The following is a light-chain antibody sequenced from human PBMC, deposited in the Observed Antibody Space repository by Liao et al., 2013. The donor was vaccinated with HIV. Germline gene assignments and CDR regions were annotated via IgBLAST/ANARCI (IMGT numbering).Light chain of an antibody. CDR1: NIGTKS. Sequence: SYELTQPPSVSVAPGKTASITCGGNNIGTKSVHWYQQKPGQAPVLVIYYDSDRPSGIPERFSGSDSGNTATLTISGTQATDEADYYCQAWDSSTAVFGGGTTLTVL. CDR3: QAWDSSTAV. J-gene: IGLJ2*01. CDR2: YDS. V-gene: IGLV3-21*01.